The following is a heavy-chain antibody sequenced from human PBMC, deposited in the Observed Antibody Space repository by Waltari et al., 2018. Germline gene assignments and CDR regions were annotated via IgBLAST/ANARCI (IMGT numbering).Heavy chain of an antibody. CDR3: AREGSSGWFFY. J-gene: IGHJ4*02. Sequence: QVQLVQSGAEGKKPGASVRVSCKAAGYTFTNYGLSWVRQAPGQGLEWMAWISPYNGNTKCAQEFQGRVTLTTDTSTSTVYMELRNLRSDDTALYYCAREGSSGWFFYWGQGTLVTVSS. V-gene: IGHV1-18*01. D-gene: IGHD6-19*01. CDR2: ISPYNGNT. CDR1: GYTFTNYG.